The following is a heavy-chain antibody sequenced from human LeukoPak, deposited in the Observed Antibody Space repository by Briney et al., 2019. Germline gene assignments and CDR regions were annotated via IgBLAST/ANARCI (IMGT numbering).Heavy chain of an antibody. Sequence: GASVKVSCKASGGTFSNYAISWVRQAPGQGLEWMGRIIPILGIANYAQKFQGRVTITADKSTSTAYMELSSLRSEDTAVYYCARDWDIVATILRSSYYYGMDVWGQGTTVTVSS. V-gene: IGHV1-69*04. CDR2: IIPILGIA. J-gene: IGHJ6*02. CDR3: ARDWDIVATILRSSYYYGMDV. CDR1: GGTFSNYA. D-gene: IGHD5-12*01.